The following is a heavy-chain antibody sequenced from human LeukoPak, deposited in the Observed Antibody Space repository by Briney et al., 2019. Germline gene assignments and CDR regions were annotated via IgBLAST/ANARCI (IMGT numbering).Heavy chain of an antibody. D-gene: IGHD6-19*01. V-gene: IGHV1-18*04. CDR2: ISAYNGNT. J-gene: IGHJ4*02. CDR3: ARDLRVSRVAVAGMGDSY. Sequence: ASVKVSCKASGYTFTSYGISWVRQAPGQGLEWMRWISAYNGNTNYAQKLQGRVTMTTDTSTSTAYMELRSLRSGDTAVYYCARDLRVSRVAVAGMGDSYWGQGTLVTVSS. CDR1: GYTFTSYG.